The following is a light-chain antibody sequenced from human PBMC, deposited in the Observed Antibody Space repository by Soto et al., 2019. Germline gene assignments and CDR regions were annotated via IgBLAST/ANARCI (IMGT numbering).Light chain of an antibody. CDR3: QSYDSSLSVVV. Sequence: QLVLTQPPSVSGAPGQRVTISCTGSSSNIGAGYDVHWYQQFPGTAPKLLIYGSSNRPSGVPDRFSGSKSGTSASLAITGLQAEDEADYYCQSYDSSLSVVVFGGGTKLTVL. CDR2: GSS. V-gene: IGLV1-40*01. J-gene: IGLJ2*01. CDR1: SSNIGAGYD.